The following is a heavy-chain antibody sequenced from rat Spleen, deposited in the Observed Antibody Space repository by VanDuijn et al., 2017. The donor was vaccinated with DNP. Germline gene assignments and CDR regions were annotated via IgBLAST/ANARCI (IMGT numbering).Heavy chain of an antibody. CDR1: GYSITSNY. J-gene: IGHJ2*01. V-gene: IGHV3-1*01. CDR3: ARWTRYFDY. CDR2: ISYSGGT. D-gene: IGHD1-7*01. Sequence: EVQLQESGSGLVKPSQSLSLTCSVTGYSITSNYWGWIRKFPGNKLEYIGNISYSGGTNYNPSLKSRISITRDTSKNHFFLHFNSVTTADTATYYCARWTRYFDYWGQGVMVTVSS.